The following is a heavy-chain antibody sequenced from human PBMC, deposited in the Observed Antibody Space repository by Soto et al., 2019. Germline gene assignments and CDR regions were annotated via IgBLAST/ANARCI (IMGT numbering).Heavy chain of an antibody. CDR2: ISGRGGTI. V-gene: IGHV3-11*01. CDR3: ARTTWELGVRFDY. J-gene: IGHJ4*02. CDR1: GFPFSDFY. D-gene: IGHD1-26*01. Sequence: LSCAASGFPFSDFYMTWIRRAPGRGLQCLSYISGRGGTIYYADSVKGRFTISRDNAKNSLDLQMDGLRGDDTGVYYCARTTWELGVRFDYWGQGALVTVSS.